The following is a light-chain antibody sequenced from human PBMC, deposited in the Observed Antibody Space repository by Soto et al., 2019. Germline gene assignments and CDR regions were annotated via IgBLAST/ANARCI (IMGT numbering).Light chain of an antibody. CDR1: QSIASS. Sequence: DIQMTQSPSSLSASVGDRVTITCRASQSIASSLNWLQLKPGKAPKLLLYATSTLQSGVPSRFGGSGSGSHFTLTISSLQPEDSAVYFCQQGYSPLLTFGGGTRVEIK. J-gene: IGKJ4*01. V-gene: IGKV1-39*01. CDR3: QQGYSPLLT. CDR2: ATS.